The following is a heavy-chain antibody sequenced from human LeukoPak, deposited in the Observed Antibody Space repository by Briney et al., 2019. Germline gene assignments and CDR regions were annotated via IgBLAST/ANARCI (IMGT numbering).Heavy chain of an antibody. V-gene: IGHV1-2*06. J-gene: IGHJ4*02. CDR1: GHTFTAYF. CDR3: ARQWLPNGYFDY. CDR2: VNPNSGVT. Sequence: GASVKVSCKASGHTFTAYFMHWVRQAPGQGLEWMGRVNPNSGVTNSIQKFQGRVTMTRDTSISTAYMELSGLRSDDTAVYYCARQWLPNGYFDYWGQGTLVTVSS. D-gene: IGHD6-19*01.